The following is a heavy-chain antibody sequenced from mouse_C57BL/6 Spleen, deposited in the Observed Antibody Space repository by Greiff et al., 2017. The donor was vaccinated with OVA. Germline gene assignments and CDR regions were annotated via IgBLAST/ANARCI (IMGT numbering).Heavy chain of an antibody. CDR1: GYTFTSYW. CDR2: IHPNSGST. Sequence: VQLQQPGAELVKPGASVKLSCKASGYTFTSYWMHWVKQRPGQGLEWIGMIHPNSGSTNYNEKFKSKATLTVDKSSSTAYMQLSSLTSEDSAVYYCARVGITTVVAGDYWGQGTTLTVSS. D-gene: IGHD1-1*01. V-gene: IGHV1-64*01. CDR3: ARVGITTVVAGDY. J-gene: IGHJ2*01.